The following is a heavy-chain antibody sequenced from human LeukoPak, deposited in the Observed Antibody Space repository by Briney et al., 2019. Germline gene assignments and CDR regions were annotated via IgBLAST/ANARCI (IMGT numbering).Heavy chain of an antibody. V-gene: IGHV4-59*01. Sequence: PSETLSLTCTVSGASISGSYWSWIRQPPGKGLEWIGYITDSGSTDYNPSFKSRVAMSLDVSKNEFSMKLRSVTAADPAVYYCARDSVFETNWFDPWGQGTLVSVCS. D-gene: IGHD3-16*01. J-gene: IGHJ5*02. CDR3: ARDSVFETNWFDP. CDR2: ITDSGST. CDR1: GASISGSY.